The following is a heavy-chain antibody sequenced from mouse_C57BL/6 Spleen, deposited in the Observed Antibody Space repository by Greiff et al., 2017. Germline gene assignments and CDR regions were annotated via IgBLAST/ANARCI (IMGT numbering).Heavy chain of an antibody. CDR1: GYTFTDYE. CDR2: IDPETGGT. V-gene: IGHV1-15*01. CDR3: TSYGYDGAY. Sequence: VKLVESGAELVRPGASVTLSCKASGYTFTDYEMHWVKQTPVHGLEWIGAIDPETGGTAYNQKFKGKAILTADKSSSTAYMELRSLTSEDSAVYYCTSYGYDGAYWGQGTLVTVSA. D-gene: IGHD2-2*01. J-gene: IGHJ3*01.